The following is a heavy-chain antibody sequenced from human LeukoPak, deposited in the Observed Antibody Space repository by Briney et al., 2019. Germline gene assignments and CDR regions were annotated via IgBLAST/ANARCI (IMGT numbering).Heavy chain of an antibody. CDR2: ISGSDGST. J-gene: IGHJ4*02. CDR1: GFTFSSYA. Sequence: PGGSLRLSCAASGFTFSSYAMSWVRQAPGKGLEWVSVISGSDGSTYYADSVKGRFTISRDNSKNTLYLQMNSLRAEDTAVYYRAKDLYDDYMIDYWGQGTLVTVSS. D-gene: IGHD4-17*01. CDR3: AKDLYDDYMIDY. V-gene: IGHV3-23*01.